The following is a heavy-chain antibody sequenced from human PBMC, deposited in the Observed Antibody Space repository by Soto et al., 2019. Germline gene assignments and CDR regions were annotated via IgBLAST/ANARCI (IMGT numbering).Heavy chain of an antibody. CDR3: ARLPFCSSTSCPDYTFDY. CDR2: IYPGDSDT. D-gene: IGHD2-2*01. Sequence: GASLKISCKGSGYSFTSYWIGWVRQMPGKGLEWMGIIYPGDSDTRYSPSFQGQVTISADKSISTAYLQWSSLKASDTAMYYCARLPFCSSTSCPDYTFDYWGQGTLVTRLL. V-gene: IGHV5-51*01. J-gene: IGHJ4*02. CDR1: GYSFTSYW.